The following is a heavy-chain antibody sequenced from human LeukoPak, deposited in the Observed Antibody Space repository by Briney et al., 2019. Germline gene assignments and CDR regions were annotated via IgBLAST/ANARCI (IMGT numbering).Heavy chain of an antibody. CDR1: GFTFSSYA. J-gene: IGHJ4*02. CDR3: AKERSSGWPFDY. CDR2: ISGSGGRT. V-gene: IGHV3-23*01. D-gene: IGHD6-19*01. Sequence: GGSLRLSCAASGFTFSSYAMSWVRQAPGKGLEWVSAISGSGGRTHYADSVKGRFTISRDNSKNTLYLQLNSLRADDTAVYYCAKERSSGWPFDYWGQGTLVTVSS.